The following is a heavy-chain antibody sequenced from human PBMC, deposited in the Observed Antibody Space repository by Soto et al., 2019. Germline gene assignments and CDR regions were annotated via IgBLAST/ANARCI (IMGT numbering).Heavy chain of an antibody. D-gene: IGHD4-17*01. CDR2: INAGNGNT. CDR3: ATWVDYGDFEGFDF. V-gene: IGHV1-3*01. CDR1: GYTFTSYA. J-gene: IGHJ4*02. Sequence: ASVKVSCKASGYTFTSYAMHWVRQAPGQRLEWMGWINAGNGNTKYSQKFQGSVTITWDTSITTAYLDLTRLTTNDTATYFCATWVDYGDFEGFDFWGQGTLVTVSS.